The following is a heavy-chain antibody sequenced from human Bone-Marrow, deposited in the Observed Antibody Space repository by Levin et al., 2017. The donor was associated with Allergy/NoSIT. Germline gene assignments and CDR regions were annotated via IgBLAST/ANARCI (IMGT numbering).Heavy chain of an antibody. CDR1: GFTFSSYA. V-gene: IGHV3-30-3*01. D-gene: IGHD3-9*01. J-gene: IGHJ4*02. CDR3: ARGGSVLTGYQYYFDY. CDR2: ISYDGSNK. Sequence: GGSLRLSCAASGFTFSSYAMHWVRQAPGKGLEWVAVISYDGSNKYYADSVKGRFTISRDNSKNTLYLQMNSLRAEDTAVYYCARGGSVLTGYQYYFDYWGQGTLVTVSS.